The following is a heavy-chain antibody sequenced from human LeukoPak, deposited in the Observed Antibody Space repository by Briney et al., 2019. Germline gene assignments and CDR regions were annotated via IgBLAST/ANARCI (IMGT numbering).Heavy chain of an antibody. D-gene: IGHD6-13*01. Sequence: GGSLRLSCAASGFPFNTYAMTWVRQAPGKGLGWASGISGGGGTTYYADSVKGRLTISRDNSGNTLYLQMSSLRAEDTAVYYCAKAPSVSSSWFDYWGQGTLVTVSS. CDR1: GFPFNTYA. CDR3: AKAPSVSSSWFDY. V-gene: IGHV3-23*01. J-gene: IGHJ4*02. CDR2: ISGGGGTT.